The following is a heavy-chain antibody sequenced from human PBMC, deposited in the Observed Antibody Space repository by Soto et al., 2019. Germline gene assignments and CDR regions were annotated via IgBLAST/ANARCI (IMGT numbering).Heavy chain of an antibody. Sequence: ASVKVSCKASGYTFTGYYMHWVRQAPGQGLEWMGWINPNSGGTNYAQKFQGWVTMTRDTSISTAYMELSRLRSDDTAVYYCARGGVPNIAGEPAAIKVYGMDVWGQGTTVTVSS. CDR3: ARGGVPNIAGEPAAIKVYGMDV. V-gene: IGHV1-2*04. CDR2: INPNSGGT. J-gene: IGHJ6*02. CDR1: GYTFTGYY. D-gene: IGHD2-2*02.